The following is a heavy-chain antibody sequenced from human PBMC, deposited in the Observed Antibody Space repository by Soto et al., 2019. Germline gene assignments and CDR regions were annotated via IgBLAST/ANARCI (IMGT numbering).Heavy chain of an antibody. CDR2: VSENGDYT. J-gene: IGHJ4*02. CDR1: GFVFSHYA. Sequence: EVQLLESGGGLVQPGGSLTVSCAASGFVFSHYAMTWVRQAPVKGLEWVSTVSENGDYTSYADSVKGRFTISRDNSKNTVFVQMNSLRAEDTAVYYCARRSAVRNFDYWGQGTLVTVSS. CDR3: ARRSAVRNFDY. D-gene: IGHD6-19*01. V-gene: IGHV3-23*01.